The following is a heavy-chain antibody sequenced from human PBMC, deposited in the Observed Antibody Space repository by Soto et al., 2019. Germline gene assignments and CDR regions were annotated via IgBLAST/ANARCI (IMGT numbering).Heavy chain of an antibody. CDR3: ARGSLVYYDILTGPHDYGMDV. Sequence: SVKVSCKASGGTFSSYAISWVRQAPGQGLEWMGGIIPIFGTANYAQKFQGRVTITADESTSTAYMELSSLRSEDTAVYYCARGSLVYYDILTGPHDYGMDVWGQGTTVTVSS. CDR2: IIPIFGTA. D-gene: IGHD3-9*01. J-gene: IGHJ6*02. V-gene: IGHV1-69*13. CDR1: GGTFSSYA.